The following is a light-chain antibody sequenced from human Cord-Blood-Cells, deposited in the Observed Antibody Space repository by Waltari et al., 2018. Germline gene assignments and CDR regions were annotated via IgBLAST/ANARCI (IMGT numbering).Light chain of an antibody. CDR1: QSISSY. Sequence: DIQMTHSQSSLSASAGDRLPITCRASQSISSYLNWYQQKPGKAPKLLIYAASSLQSGVPSRFSGSGSGTDFTLTISSLQPEDFATYYCQQSYSTWTFGQGTKVEIK. J-gene: IGKJ1*01. CDR2: AAS. V-gene: IGKV1-39*01. CDR3: QQSYSTWT.